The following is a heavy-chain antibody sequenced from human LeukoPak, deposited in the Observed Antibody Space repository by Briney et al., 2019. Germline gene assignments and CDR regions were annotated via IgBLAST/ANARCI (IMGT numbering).Heavy chain of an antibody. Sequence: GGSLRLSCEVSGFTFDNNDMHWVRQAPGKGLEWVSAISGSGGSTYYADSVKGRFTIPRDNSKNTLYLQMNSLGAEDTAVYYCAKGYYYEPIDYWGQGTLVTVSS. CDR2: ISGSGGST. D-gene: IGHD3-22*01. CDR1: GFTFDNND. CDR3: AKGYYYEPIDY. V-gene: IGHV3-23*01. J-gene: IGHJ4*02.